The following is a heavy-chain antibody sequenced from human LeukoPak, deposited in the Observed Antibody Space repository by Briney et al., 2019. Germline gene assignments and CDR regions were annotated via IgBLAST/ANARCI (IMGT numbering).Heavy chain of an antibody. V-gene: IGHV3-21*01. J-gene: IGHJ4*02. D-gene: IGHD3-16*01. CDR1: GFTFSSYD. CDR3: ARASRMGAVSDS. Sequence: GGSLRLSCAASGFTFSSYDMNWVRQAPGKGPEWVSSIGGSRNYIYYADSIKGRFTISRDNAKNSLYLQMSSLRAEDTAVYYCARASRMGAVSDSWGQGALVTVSS. CDR2: IGGSRNYI.